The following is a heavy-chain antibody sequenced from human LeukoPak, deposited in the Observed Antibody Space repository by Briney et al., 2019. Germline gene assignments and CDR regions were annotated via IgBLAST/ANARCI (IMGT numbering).Heavy chain of an antibody. CDR3: AKELTPDRSGFDAFHI. Sequence: GGSLRLSCAASGFTFSDYEMDWVRQSPERGLEWVSYISSRGGTIYYADSVEGRFTISRDNAKNSLHLQMNSLRAEDTAIYYCAKELTPDRSGFDAFHIWGQGTMVTVSS. CDR2: ISSRGGTI. D-gene: IGHD6-19*01. J-gene: IGHJ3*02. CDR1: GFTFSDYE. V-gene: IGHV3-48*03.